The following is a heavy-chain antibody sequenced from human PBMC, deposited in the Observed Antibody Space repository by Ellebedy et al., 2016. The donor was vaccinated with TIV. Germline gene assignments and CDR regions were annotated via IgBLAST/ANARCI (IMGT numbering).Heavy chain of an antibody. V-gene: IGHV1-3*04. CDR1: GHTFTSYG. J-gene: IGHJ6*02. D-gene: IGHD3-3*01. Sequence: ASVKVSCXASGHTFTSYGIHWVRQAPGQRLEWMGWINTGNGNTKYSQKFQGRVTITRDTSASTAYMELSSLMSEDTAVYYCATREWQDPMDVWGQGTTVTVSS. CDR3: ATREWQDPMDV. CDR2: INTGNGNT.